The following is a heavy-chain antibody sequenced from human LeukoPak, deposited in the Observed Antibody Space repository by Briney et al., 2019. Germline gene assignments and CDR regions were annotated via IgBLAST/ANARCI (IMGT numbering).Heavy chain of an antibody. V-gene: IGHV1-69*01. D-gene: IGHD3-16*02. Sequence: GASVEGSFKASWGNFSSYAISWVGPAPGQGVEWMGGIIPIFGTANYAHKFQGRVTTTADESTTTPYMELSSLRSEDTAVYYCARDKDPSGQLSLSYYYYGMDVWGQGTTVTVSS. CDR1: WGNFSSYA. CDR3: ARDKDPSGQLSLSYYYYGMDV. J-gene: IGHJ6*02. CDR2: IIPIFGTA.